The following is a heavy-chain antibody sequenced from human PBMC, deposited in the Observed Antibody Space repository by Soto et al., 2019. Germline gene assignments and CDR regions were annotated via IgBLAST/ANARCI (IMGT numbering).Heavy chain of an antibody. CDR2: IRSKTKNYAT. J-gene: IGHJ4*02. D-gene: IGHD1-26*01. CDR1: EFSFSGST. V-gene: IGHV3-73*02. Sequence: EVQLVESGGGLVQPGGSLKLSCAASEFSFSGSTMHWVRQASEKGLEWVGRIRSKTKNYATAYAASVKGRFTISRDDSKNKAYLQMNSLKSEDTAVYYCTKEGAAHDFWGQGTLVTVSS. CDR3: TKEGAAHDF.